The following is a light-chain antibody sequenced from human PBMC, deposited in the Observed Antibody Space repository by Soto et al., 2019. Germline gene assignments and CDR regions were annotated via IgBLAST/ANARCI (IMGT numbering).Light chain of an antibody. CDR3: QQYYGTPLT. CDR1: QSVLYSSNNKNY. Sequence: DIVMTQSPDSLAVSLGERATINCKSSQSVLYSSNNKNYLAWYQQKPGQPPKLLIYWASTRESGVPDRFSGSGSGTDFTLTISSLRADDVAVYYCQQYYGTPLTFGGGTKVEIK. CDR2: WAS. J-gene: IGKJ4*01. V-gene: IGKV4-1*01.